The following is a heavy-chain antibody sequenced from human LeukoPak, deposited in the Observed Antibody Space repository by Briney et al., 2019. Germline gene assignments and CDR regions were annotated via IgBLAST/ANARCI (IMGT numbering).Heavy chain of an antibody. Sequence: GGSLRLSCAASGFTFSNAWMNWVRQAPGKGLERVGRIKSKTDGGTTDYAAPVKGRFTISRDDSKNTLYLQMNSLKTEDTAVYYCTTEPNTIFGVPLAYWGQGTLVTVSS. V-gene: IGHV3-15*07. J-gene: IGHJ4*02. CDR3: TTEPNTIFGVPLAY. D-gene: IGHD3-3*01. CDR2: IKSKTDGGTT. CDR1: GFTFSNAW.